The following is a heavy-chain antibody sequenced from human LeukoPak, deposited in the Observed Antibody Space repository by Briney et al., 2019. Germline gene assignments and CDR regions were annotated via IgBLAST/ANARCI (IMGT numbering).Heavy chain of an antibody. Sequence: SETLSLTCTVSGGSISSSSYYWGWIRQPPGKGLEWIGGIYYSGSTYYNPSLKSRVTISVDTSKNQFSLKLSSVTAADTAVYYCAREYSSGWYGWFDPWGQGTLVTVSS. J-gene: IGHJ5*02. CDR3: AREYSSGWYGWFDP. V-gene: IGHV4-39*07. D-gene: IGHD6-19*01. CDR2: IYYSGST. CDR1: GGSISSSSYY.